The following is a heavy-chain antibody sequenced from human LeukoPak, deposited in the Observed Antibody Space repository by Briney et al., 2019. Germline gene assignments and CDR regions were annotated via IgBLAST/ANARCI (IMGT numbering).Heavy chain of an antibody. CDR1: GFTFSSYS. J-gene: IGHJ6*02. V-gene: IGHV3-21*01. D-gene: IGHD2-2*01. Sequence: PGGSLRLSCSASGFTFSSYSMNWVRQAPGKGLEWVSSISNSSNYIYYADSVKGRFTISRDNAKTSLYLQMNSLRAEDTAVYYCARDIRASSTTNYYYYGMDVWGQGTTVTVSS. CDR2: ISNSSNYI. CDR3: ARDIRASSTTNYYYYGMDV.